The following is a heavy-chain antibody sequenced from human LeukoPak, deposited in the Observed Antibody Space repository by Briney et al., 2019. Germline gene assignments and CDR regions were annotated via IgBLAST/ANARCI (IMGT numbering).Heavy chain of an antibody. J-gene: IGHJ6*03. CDR3: ARGVVPAALQIYYYYYMDV. CDR1: GYTFTSYD. D-gene: IGHD2-2*01. CDR2: MNPNSGNT. Sequence: ASVKVSCKASGYTFTSYDINWVRQATGQGLEWMGWMNPNSGNTGYAQKFQGRVTITRNTSISTAYMELSSLRSEDTAVYYCARGVVPAALQIYYYYYMDVWGKGTTVTVSS. V-gene: IGHV1-8*03.